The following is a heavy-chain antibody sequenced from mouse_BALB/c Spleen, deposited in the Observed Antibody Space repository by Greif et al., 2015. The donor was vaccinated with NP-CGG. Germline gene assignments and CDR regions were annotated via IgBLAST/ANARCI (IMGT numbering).Heavy chain of an antibody. CDR3: AREDYGGAMDY. D-gene: IGHD1-1*02. Sequence: EVKLMESGGGLVKPGGSLKLSCAASGFTFSDYYMYWVRQTPEKRLEWVATISDGGSYTYYPDSVKGRFTISRDNAKNNLYLQMSSLKSEGTAMYYCAREDYGGAMDYWGQGTSVTVSS. J-gene: IGHJ4*01. V-gene: IGHV5-4*02. CDR1: GFTFSDYY. CDR2: ISDGGSYT.